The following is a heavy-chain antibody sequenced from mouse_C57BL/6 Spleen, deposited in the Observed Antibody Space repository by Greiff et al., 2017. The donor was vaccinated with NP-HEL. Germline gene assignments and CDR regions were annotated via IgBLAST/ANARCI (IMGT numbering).Heavy chain of an antibody. CDR3: ARSPSYSNYAMDY. V-gene: IGHV1-39*01. CDR2: INPNYGTT. Sequence: EVKLQESGPELVKPGASVKISCKASGYSFTDYNMNWVKQSHGKSLEWIGVINPNYGTTSYNQKFKGKATLTVDQSSSTAYMQLNSLTSEDSAVYYWARSPSYSNYAMDYWGQGTAVTVAS. J-gene: IGHJ4*01. CDR1: GYSFTDYN. D-gene: IGHD2-5*01.